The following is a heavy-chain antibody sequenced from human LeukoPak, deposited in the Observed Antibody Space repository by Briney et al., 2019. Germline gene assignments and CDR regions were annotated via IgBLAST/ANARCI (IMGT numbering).Heavy chain of an antibody. V-gene: IGHV3-23*01. CDR2: IRGSGGST. CDR3: AKDIAAADFFDY. J-gene: IGHJ4*02. Sequence: GGSLRLSCAASGFIVNSYVMSWVRQAPGKGLEWVSLIRGSGGSTYYADSVRGRFTISRDNSKNTLYLQMNSLRAEDTAVYYCAKDIAAADFFDYWGQGTLVTVSS. D-gene: IGHD6-13*01. CDR1: GFIVNSYV.